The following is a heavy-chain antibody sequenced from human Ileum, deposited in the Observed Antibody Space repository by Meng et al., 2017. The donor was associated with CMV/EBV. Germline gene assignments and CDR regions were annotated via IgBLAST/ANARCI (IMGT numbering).Heavy chain of an antibody. CDR2: IHPTRTP. J-gene: IGHJ5*02. Sequence: DTLSIACPVHGCSLSSSYGTWIRPPAGKGLGWLGRIHPTRTPADNPFLRSRVSISLDKSKNQFSLKLTSVTAADTAVYYCARAAARGVPVDLWGQGTLVTVSS. V-gene: IGHV4-4*07. CDR1: GCSLSSSY. CDR3: ARAAARGVPVDL. D-gene: IGHD3-10*01.